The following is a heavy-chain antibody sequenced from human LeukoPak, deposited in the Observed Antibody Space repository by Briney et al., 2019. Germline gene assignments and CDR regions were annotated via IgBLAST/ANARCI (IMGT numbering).Heavy chain of an antibody. CDR3: ARDWQQQLVRVNWSDP. CDR2: INPNSGGT. Sequence: ASVKVSCKASGYTFTGYYMHWVRQAPGQGLEWMGWINPNSGGTNYAQKFQGRVTMTRDTSISTAYMELSRLRSDDTAVYYCARDWQQQLVRVNWSDPWGQGTLVTVSS. D-gene: IGHD6-13*01. J-gene: IGHJ5*02. V-gene: IGHV1-2*02. CDR1: GYTFTGYY.